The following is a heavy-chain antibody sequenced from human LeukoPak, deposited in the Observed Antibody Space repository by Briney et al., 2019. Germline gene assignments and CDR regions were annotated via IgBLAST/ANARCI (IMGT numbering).Heavy chain of an antibody. CDR2: ISGDGSRK. CDR1: GFSFDDYG. Sequence: GGSLRLSCAASGFSFDDYGMHWVRQAPGKGLEWVSLISGDGSRKYYADSVKGRFTISRDNSKSTLYLQMNSLRAEDTAVYYCAKDLGLRWANSWGLDYWGQGTLVTVSS. D-gene: IGHD4-23*01. J-gene: IGHJ4*02. V-gene: IGHV3-43*02. CDR3: AKDLGLRWANSWGLDY.